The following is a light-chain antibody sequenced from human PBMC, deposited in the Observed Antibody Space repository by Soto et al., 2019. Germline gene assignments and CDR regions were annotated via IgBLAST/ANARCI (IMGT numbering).Light chain of an antibody. CDR2: DAS. CDR3: QQTYSTPWT. Sequence: DIQMTQSPSSLSASVGDRVTITCRASQNIDSYLNWYQQRPGKAPKLLIHDASSLQSGVPSRFSGSGSGTDFALTINSLQPEDFATIYCQQTYSTPWTFGQGIKVDIK. V-gene: IGKV1-39*01. J-gene: IGKJ1*01. CDR1: QNIDSY.